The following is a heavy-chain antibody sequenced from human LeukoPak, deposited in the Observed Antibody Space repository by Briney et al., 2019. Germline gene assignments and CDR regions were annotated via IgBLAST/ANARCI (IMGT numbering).Heavy chain of an antibody. CDR3: ARHSPGGSYYYYYMDV. CDR2: INHSGST. D-gene: IGHD1-26*01. V-gene: IGHV4-34*01. Sequence: PSETLSLTGAVYGGSFRGYYWSWIRQPPGKGLEWIGEINHSGSTNYNPSLKSRVTISVDTSKNQFSLKLSSVTAADTAVYYCARHSPGGSYYYYYMDVWGKGTTVTVSS. CDR1: GGSFRGYY. J-gene: IGHJ6*03.